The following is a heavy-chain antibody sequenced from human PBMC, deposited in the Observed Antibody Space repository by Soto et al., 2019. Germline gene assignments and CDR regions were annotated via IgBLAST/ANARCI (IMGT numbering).Heavy chain of an antibody. CDR2: INAGNGNT. Sequence: QVQLVQSGAEVKKPGASVKVSCKASVYTFTSYAMHWVRQAPGQRLEWMGWINAGNGNTKYSQKFQGRVTITRDTSASTAYMELSSLRSEDTAVYYCARERGYDILTGPPGNWFDPWGQGTLVTVSS. D-gene: IGHD3-9*01. V-gene: IGHV1-3*01. J-gene: IGHJ5*02. CDR1: VYTFTSYA. CDR3: ARERGYDILTGPPGNWFDP.